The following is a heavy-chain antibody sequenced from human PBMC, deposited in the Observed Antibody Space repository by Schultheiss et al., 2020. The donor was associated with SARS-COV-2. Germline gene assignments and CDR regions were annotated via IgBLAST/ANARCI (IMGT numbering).Heavy chain of an antibody. J-gene: IGHJ4*02. CDR1: GFTFDDYA. V-gene: IGHV3-9*01. Sequence: GGSLRLSCAASGFTFDDYAMHWVRQAPGKGLEWVSGISWNSGSIGYADSVKGRFTISRDNAKNSLYLQMNSLRAEDTALYYCARGRSYYDILTGPVPFDYWGQGTLVTVSS. CDR3: ARGRSYYDILTGPVPFDY. CDR2: ISWNSGSI. D-gene: IGHD3-9*01.